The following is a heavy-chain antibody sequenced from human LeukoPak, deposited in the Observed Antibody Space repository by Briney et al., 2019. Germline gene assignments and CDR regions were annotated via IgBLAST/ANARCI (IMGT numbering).Heavy chain of an antibody. Sequence: SETLSLTCTVSGGSISSSSYYWGWIRQPPGKGLEWIGSIYYSGSTYYNPTLKSRVTISVDTSKNQFSLKLSSVTAADTAVYYCARSLLTQFDPWGQGTLVTVSS. J-gene: IGHJ5*02. CDR3: ARSLLTQFDP. CDR2: IYYSGST. CDR1: GGSISSSSYY. V-gene: IGHV4-39*07.